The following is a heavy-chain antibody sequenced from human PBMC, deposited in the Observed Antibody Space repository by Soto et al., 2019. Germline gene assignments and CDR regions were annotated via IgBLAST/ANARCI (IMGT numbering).Heavy chain of an antibody. D-gene: IGHD2-2*02. CDR1: GGSISSGGYY. V-gene: IGHV4-31*03. CDR3: AGDVRYCSSANCYKVWYFDL. J-gene: IGHJ2*01. CDR2: VYYSGST. Sequence: QVQLQESGPGLVKPSQTLSLTCTVSGGSISSGGYYWSWIRQHPGKGLEWIGYVYYSGSTYYNPSPQSRVTISVETSKNQFSLKLSSVTAADTAVYYCAGDVRYCSSANCYKVWYFDLWGRGTLVTVSS.